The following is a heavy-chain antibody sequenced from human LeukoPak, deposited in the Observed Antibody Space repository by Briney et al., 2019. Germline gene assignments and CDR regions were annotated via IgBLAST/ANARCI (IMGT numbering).Heavy chain of an antibody. CDR3: AKDGGDYGGD. CDR2: ISGSGGST. J-gene: IGHJ4*02. V-gene: IGHV3-23*01. CDR1: GFTFSSYA. Sequence: GGSLRLSCAAPGFTFSSYAMRSVRQAPGKGLELVSAISGSGGSTYYAHSVKRRFTISRDNSKNKLFLQMNSLRAEERVVYYCAKDGGDYGGDWGQGTLVTVSS. D-gene: IGHD4/OR15-4a*01.